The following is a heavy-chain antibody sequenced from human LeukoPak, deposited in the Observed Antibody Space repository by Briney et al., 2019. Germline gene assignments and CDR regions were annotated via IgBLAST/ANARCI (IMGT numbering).Heavy chain of an antibody. CDR1: GYTFTSYA. CDR2: INTNTGNP. J-gene: IGHJ6*03. Sequence: ASVKVSCKASGYTFTSYAVNWVRQAPGQGLEWMGWINTNTGNPTYAQGFTGRFVFSLDTSVSTAYLQISSLKAEDTAVYYCARVGGGELALRRNYYMDVWGKGTTVTISS. CDR3: ARVGGGELALRRNYYMDV. V-gene: IGHV7-4-1*02. D-gene: IGHD3-16*01.